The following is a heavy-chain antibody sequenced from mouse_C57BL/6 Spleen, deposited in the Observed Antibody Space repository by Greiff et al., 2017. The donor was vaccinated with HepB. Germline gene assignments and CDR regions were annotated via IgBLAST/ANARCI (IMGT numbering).Heavy chain of an antibody. CDR1: GYTFTSYW. V-gene: IGHV1-52*01. CDR3: AREGSDWYFDV. CDR2: IDPSDSET. Sequence: VQLQQPGAELVRPGSSVKLSCKASGYTFTSYWMHWVKQRPIQGLEWIGNIDPSDSETHYNQKFKDKATLTVDKSSSTAYMQLSSLTSEDSAVYYCAREGSDWYFDVWGTGTTVTVSS. J-gene: IGHJ1*03.